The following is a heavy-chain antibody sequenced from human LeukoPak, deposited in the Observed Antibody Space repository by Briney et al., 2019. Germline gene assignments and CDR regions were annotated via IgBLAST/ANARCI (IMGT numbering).Heavy chain of an antibody. CDR1: GFTFSNYG. J-gene: IGHJ1*01. CDR3: AKDLYPGRPFFQH. V-gene: IGHV3-30*18. CDR2: ISYDGSNK. D-gene: IGHD2-2*02. Sequence: GGSLRLSCAASGFTFSNYGMHWVRQAPGKGLEWVAVISYDGSNKYYADSVKGRFTISRDNSKNALYLQMNSLRAEDTAVYHCAKDLYPGRPFFQHWGQGTLVTVSS.